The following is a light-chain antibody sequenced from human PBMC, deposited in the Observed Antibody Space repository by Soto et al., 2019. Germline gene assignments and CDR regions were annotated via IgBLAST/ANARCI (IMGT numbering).Light chain of an antibody. CDR3: STFSQGDGF. CDR2: EVN. Sequence: QSALTQPPSASGSPGQSVTISCTGTSSDIGGYNYNYVSWYQQHPGKAPKLMIYEVNKRPSGVPDRFSGSKSGNTASLTVCGLGSDEGPEYFWSTFSQGDGFFGGGT. CDR1: SSDIGGYNYNY. V-gene: IGLV2-8*01. J-gene: IGLJ2*01.